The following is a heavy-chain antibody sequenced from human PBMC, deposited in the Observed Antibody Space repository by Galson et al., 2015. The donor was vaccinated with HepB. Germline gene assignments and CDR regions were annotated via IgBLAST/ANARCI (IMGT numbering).Heavy chain of an antibody. Sequence: FLRLSCAASGFTVSSNYMSWVRQAPGKGLEWVSVIYSGGSTYYADSVKGRFTISRDNSKNTLYLQMNSLRAEDTAVYYCARDGDSALHFDYWGQGTLVTVSS. V-gene: IGHV3-53*01. CDR3: ARDGDSALHFDY. CDR2: IYSGGST. J-gene: IGHJ4*02. D-gene: IGHD7-27*01. CDR1: GFTVSSNY.